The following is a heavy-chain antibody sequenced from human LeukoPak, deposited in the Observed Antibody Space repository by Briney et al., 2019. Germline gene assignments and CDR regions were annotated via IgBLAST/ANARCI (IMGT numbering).Heavy chain of an antibody. CDR2: ISRSGDTT. CDR1: GFTFSSYW. D-gene: IGHD6-13*01. Sequence: GGSLRLSCAASGFTFSSYWMHWVRQAPGKGLEWVSAISRSGDTTYYADSVRGRFTISRDNAKNSLYLQMNSLRAEDMAVYYCARDLSFVHSSSWYRRYYYGMDVWGQGTTVTVSS. J-gene: IGHJ6*02. CDR3: ARDLSFVHSSSWYRRYYYGMDV. V-gene: IGHV3-21*01.